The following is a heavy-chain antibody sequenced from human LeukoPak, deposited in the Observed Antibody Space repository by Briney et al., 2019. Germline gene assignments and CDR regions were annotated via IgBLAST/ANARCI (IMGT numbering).Heavy chain of an antibody. J-gene: IGHJ4*02. CDR1: GFTFSSYG. CDR3: ARVRSSGSPLDY. CDR2: IWYDGSNK. Sequence: GGSLRLSCAASGFTFSSYGMHWVRQAPGKGLEWVAVIWYDGSNKYYADSVKGRFTISRDNSKNTLYLQMNSLTAEDTAVYYCARVRSSGSPLDYWGQGTLVTVSS. V-gene: IGHV3-33*01. D-gene: IGHD3-10*01.